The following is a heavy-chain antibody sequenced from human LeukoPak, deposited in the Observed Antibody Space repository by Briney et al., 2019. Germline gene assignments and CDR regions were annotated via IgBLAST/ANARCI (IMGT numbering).Heavy chain of an antibody. D-gene: IGHD3-22*01. CDR3: AKGTDSSGYYYDSNYYYYGMDV. J-gene: IGHJ6*02. Sequence: GGSLRLSCAASGFTFDDYTMHWVRQAPGKGLEWVSLISRDGGSTYYADSVKGRFTISRDNSKNSLYLQMNSLRTEDTALYYCAKGTDSSGYYYDSNYYYYGMDVWGQGTTVTVSS. CDR1: GFTFDDYT. CDR2: ISRDGGST. V-gene: IGHV3-43*01.